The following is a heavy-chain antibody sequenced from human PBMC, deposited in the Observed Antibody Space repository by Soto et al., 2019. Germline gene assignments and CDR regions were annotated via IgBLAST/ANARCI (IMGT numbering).Heavy chain of an antibody. V-gene: IGHV4-31*03. CDR1: GGSISSGGYY. CDR2: IYYSGST. J-gene: IGHJ5*02. D-gene: IGHD2-15*01. CDR3: ARLIVVVVAATLSPWFDP. Sequence: QVQLQESGPGLVKPSQTLSLTCTVSGGSISSGGYYWSWIRQHPGKGLEWIGYIYYSGSTYYNPSLESRVTISVDTSKNQFSLKLSSVTAADTAVYYCARLIVVVVAATLSPWFDPCGQGTLVTVSS.